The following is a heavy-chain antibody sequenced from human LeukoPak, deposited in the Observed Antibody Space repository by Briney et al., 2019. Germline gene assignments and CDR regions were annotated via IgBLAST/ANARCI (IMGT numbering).Heavy chain of an antibody. D-gene: IGHD3-9*01. CDR3: ARGVLRYFDWLFDY. J-gene: IGHJ4*02. CDR2: IYYSGST. V-gene: IGHV4-59*12. CDR1: GGSISSYY. Sequence: SETLSLTCTVSGGSISSYYWSWIRQPPGKGLEWIGYIYYSGSTNYNPSLKSRVTISVDTSKNQFSLKLSSVTAADTAVYYCARGVLRYFDWLFDYWGQGTLVTVSS.